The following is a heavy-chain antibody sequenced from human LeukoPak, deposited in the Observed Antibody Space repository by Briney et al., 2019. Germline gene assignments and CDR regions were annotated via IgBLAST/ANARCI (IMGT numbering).Heavy chain of an antibody. CDR3: ARRTGTNPFDY. Sequence: ASXFTFSSYEMNWVRQAPGKGXEWVSYISSSGSTIYYADSVKGRFTISRDNAKNSLYLQMNSLRAEDTAVYYCARRTGTNPFDYWGQGTLVTVSS. CDR1: XFTFSSYE. D-gene: IGHD7-27*01. CDR2: ISSSGSTI. V-gene: IGHV3-48*03. J-gene: IGHJ4*02.